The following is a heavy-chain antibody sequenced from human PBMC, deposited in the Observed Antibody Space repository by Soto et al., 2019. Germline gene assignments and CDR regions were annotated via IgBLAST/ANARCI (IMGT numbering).Heavy chain of an antibody. CDR1: GFTFSSYA. CDR2: ISGSGGST. J-gene: IGHJ6*02. V-gene: IGHV3-23*01. D-gene: IGHD3-10*01. Sequence: GGSLRLSCAASGFTFSSYAVSWVRQAPGKGLEWVSAISGSGGSTYYADSVKGRFTISRDNSKNTLYLQMNSLRAEDTAVYYCAKDPLVPLLWFGESDYYGMDVWGQGTTVTVSS. CDR3: AKDPLVPLLWFGESDYYGMDV.